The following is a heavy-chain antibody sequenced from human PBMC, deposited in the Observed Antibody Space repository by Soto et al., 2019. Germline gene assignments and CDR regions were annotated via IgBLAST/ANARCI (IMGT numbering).Heavy chain of an antibody. CDR3: GRGSSWTKVEY. J-gene: IGHJ4*02. CDR2: IIPIFGPA. D-gene: IGHD6-13*01. CDR1: GGSVSNSA. Sequence: QVQLVQSGSEVKKPGSAVRVSCKASGGSVSNSAISWLRQAPGQGLEWMGGIIPIFGPAIYARNFQGRVTITADEPTSTAYMELNNVRSEDTAVYYCGRGSSWTKVEYWGQGTLVTVSS. V-gene: IGHV1-69*01.